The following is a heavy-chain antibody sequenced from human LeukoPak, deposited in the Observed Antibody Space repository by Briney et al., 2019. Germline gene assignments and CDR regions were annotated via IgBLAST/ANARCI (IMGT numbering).Heavy chain of an antibody. CDR1: GFTFSSYA. Sequence: GGSLRLSCAASGFTFSSYAMSWVRQAPGKGLEWVSAISVSGGSTYYADSVKGRFTISRDNSKNTLYLQMNSLRAEDTAVYYCEKRAAAAGSEDYWGQGTLVTVSS. D-gene: IGHD6-13*01. CDR3: EKRAAAAGSEDY. CDR2: ISVSGGST. V-gene: IGHV3-23*01. J-gene: IGHJ4*02.